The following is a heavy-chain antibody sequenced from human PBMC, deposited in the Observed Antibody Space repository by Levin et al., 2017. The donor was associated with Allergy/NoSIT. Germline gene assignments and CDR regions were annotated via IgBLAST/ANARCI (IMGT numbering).Heavy chain of an antibody. Sequence: SVKVSCKASGGTFSSYTISWVRQAPGQGLEWMGRIIPILGIANYAQKFQGRVTITADKSTSTAYMELSSLRSEDTAVYYCARSARLRFYYYYYMDVWGKGTTVTVSS. CDR2: IIPILGIA. J-gene: IGHJ6*03. CDR3: ARSARLRFYYYYYMDV. CDR1: GGTFSSYT. D-gene: IGHD4-17*01. V-gene: IGHV1-69*02.